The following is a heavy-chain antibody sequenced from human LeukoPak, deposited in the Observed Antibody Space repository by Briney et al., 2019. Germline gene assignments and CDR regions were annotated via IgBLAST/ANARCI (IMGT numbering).Heavy chain of an antibody. J-gene: IGHJ4*02. D-gene: IGHD3-22*01. Sequence: PGGSLRLSCAASGFTVSSNYMSWVRRASGKGLEWVSVIYSGGSTYYADSVKGRFTISRDNSKNTLYLQMNSLRAEDTAVYYCARIYDSSGYYYGYWGQGTLVTVSS. CDR2: IYSGGST. V-gene: IGHV3-53*01. CDR3: ARIYDSSGYYYGY. CDR1: GFTVSSNY.